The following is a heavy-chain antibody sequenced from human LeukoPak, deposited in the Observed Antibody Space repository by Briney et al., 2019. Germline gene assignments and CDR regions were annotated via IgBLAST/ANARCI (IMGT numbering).Heavy chain of an antibody. CDR3: ARVPIVSFKHYYYYMDV. V-gene: IGHV1-69*06. CDR1: GGTFSSYA. J-gene: IGHJ6*03. CDR2: IIPIFGTA. Sequence: ASVKVSCKASGGTFSSYAISWVRQAPGQGLEWMGGIIPIFGTANYAQKFQGRVTITADKSTSTAYMELSNLRSEDTAVYYCARVPIVSFKHYYYYMDVWGKGTTVTVSS. D-gene: IGHD2/OR15-2a*01.